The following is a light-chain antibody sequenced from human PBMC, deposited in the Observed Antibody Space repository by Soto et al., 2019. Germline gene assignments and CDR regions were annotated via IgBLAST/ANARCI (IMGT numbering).Light chain of an antibody. V-gene: IGKV3-11*01. CDR1: RCVTGY. CDR2: DAS. J-gene: IGKJ4*01. Sequence: EIVLTQSPATLSLSPGERATLSCRASRCVTGYLAWYQQKPGQAPRLLIYDASSRATGVPARFSGSGSGTDFTLTITSLEPEDFAVYYCQQRSDWPSTFGGGTKVEI. CDR3: QQRSDWPST.